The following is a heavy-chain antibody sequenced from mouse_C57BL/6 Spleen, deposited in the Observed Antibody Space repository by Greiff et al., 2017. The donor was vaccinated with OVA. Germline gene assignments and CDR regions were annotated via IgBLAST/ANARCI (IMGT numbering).Heavy chain of an antibody. J-gene: IGHJ4*01. CDR2: IWSGGST. Sequence: VQLVESGPGLVQPSQSLSITCTVSGFSLTRYGVHWVRQSPGKGLEWLGVIWSGGSTDYNADFISRLSISKDNSKSQVFFKMNSLQADDTAIYYCARWAYYGNYGYAMDYWGKGTSVTVSS. CDR3: ARWAYYGNYGYAMDY. D-gene: IGHD2-10*01. V-gene: IGHV2-2*01. CDR1: GFSLTRYG.